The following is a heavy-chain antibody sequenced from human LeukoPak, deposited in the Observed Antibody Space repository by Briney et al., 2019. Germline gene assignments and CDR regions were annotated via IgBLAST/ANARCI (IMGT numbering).Heavy chain of an antibody. CDR1: GYSFTSYW. J-gene: IGHJ6*03. CDR2: IYPGDSDT. V-gene: IGHV5-51*01. CDR3: ARQRVRASDGDYHYYYMDV. Sequence: GESLKISCKGSGYSFTSYWIGWVRQMPGKGLEWMGIIYPGDSDTRYSPSFQGQVTISADKSISTTYLQWSSLKASDTAMYYCARQRVRASDGDYHYYYMDVWGKGTTVTVSS. D-gene: IGHD1-26*01.